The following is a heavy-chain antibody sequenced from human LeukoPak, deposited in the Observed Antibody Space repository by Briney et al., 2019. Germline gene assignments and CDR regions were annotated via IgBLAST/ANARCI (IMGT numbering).Heavy chain of an antibody. Sequence: GASVKVSCKASGGTFSSYAISWVRQAPGQGLEWMGGIIPIFGTANYAQKFQGRVTITTDESTSTAYMELSSLRSEDTAVYYCARARRYSSGWYHPQHYYYYYYMDVWGKGTTVTVSS. V-gene: IGHV1-69*05. CDR1: GGTFSSYA. D-gene: IGHD6-19*01. J-gene: IGHJ6*03. CDR2: IIPIFGTA. CDR3: ARARRYSSGWYHPQHYYYYYYMDV.